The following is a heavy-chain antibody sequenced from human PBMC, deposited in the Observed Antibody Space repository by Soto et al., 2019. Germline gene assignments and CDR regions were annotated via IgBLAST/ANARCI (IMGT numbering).Heavy chain of an antibody. CDR2: MSGSSSTT. CDR1: GLTFSNYA. Sequence: GGSLRFSCATSGLTFSNYAMSWVRQAPGGGLEWVSSMSGSSSTTYYADSVRGRFTISRDRSKNTLYLQMSSLRAEDTALYYCAKNQERELPRVIDFWGQGTLVTVSS. CDR3: AKNQERELPRVIDF. J-gene: IGHJ4*02. D-gene: IGHD1-7*01. V-gene: IGHV3-23*01.